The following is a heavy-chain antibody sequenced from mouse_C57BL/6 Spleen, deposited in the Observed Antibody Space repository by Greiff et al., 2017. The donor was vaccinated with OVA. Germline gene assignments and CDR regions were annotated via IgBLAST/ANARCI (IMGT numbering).Heavy chain of an antibody. CDR2: IYPSDSET. D-gene: IGHD4-1*01. CDR3: ARGNWDNYFDY. Sequence: VQLQQPGAELVRPGSSAKLSCKASGYTFTSYWMDWVKQRPGQGLEWIGNIYPSDSETHYNQKFKDKATLTVDKSSSTAYMQLSSLTSEDSAVYYCARGNWDNYFDYWGQGTTLTVSS. CDR1: GYTFTSYW. J-gene: IGHJ2*01. V-gene: IGHV1-61*01.